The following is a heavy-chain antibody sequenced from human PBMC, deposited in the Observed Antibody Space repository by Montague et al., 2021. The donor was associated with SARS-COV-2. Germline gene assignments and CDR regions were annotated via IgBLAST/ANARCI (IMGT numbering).Heavy chain of an antibody. D-gene: IGHD2-8*01. CDR3: ATNKYCTLHDCLHGRHYFDH. V-gene: IGHV3-48*03. Sequence: SLRLSCAAPGFDFFNFDMAWVRQAPGRGLEWIPDISSSGATIPYADSLKGRFTISRDNIQKSLYLQMNSLRAEDTAVYYCATNKYCTLHDCLHGRHYFDHWGQGTLVTVSS. CDR2: ISSSGATI. CDR1: GFDFFNFD. J-gene: IGHJ4*02.